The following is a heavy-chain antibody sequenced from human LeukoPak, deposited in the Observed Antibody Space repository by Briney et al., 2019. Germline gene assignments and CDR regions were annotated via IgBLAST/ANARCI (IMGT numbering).Heavy chain of an antibody. D-gene: IGHD6-19*01. CDR2: ISGSGAGT. V-gene: IGHV3-23*01. CDR3: AAKGHSGWYFDF. J-gene: IGHJ4*02. Sequence: ETLSLTCTVSGGSLSSYYWNWIRQPPGKGLEWVSAISGSGAGTNYADSVKGRFTISRDTSKNTLYLQMNSLRAEDTAIYFCAAKGHSGWYFDFWGQGTLVTVSS. CDR1: GGSLSSYY.